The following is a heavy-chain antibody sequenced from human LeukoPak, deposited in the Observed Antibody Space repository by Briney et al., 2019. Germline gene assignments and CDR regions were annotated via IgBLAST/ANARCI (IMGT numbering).Heavy chain of an antibody. CDR1: GYTFSSYW. CDR3: ARGVGYCSSTSCYWWFDP. J-gene: IGHJ5*02. V-gene: IGHV3-74*01. CDR2: INSDGSST. D-gene: IGHD2-2*01. Sequence: GGSLRLSCAASGYTFSSYWMHWVRQAPGKGLVWVSRINSDGSSTSYADSVKGRFTISRDNAKNTLYLQMNSLRAEDTAVYYCARGVGYCSSTSCYWWFDPWGQGTLVTVSS.